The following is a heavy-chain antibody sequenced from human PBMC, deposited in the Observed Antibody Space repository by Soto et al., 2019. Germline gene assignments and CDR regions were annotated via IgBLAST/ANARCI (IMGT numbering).Heavy chain of an antibody. Sequence: QVQLVQSGAEVKKPGASVKVSCKASGYTFTSYAMHWVRQAPGQRLEWMGWINADNGNTKYSQKFQGRVTITRDTSASTAYMELSSLRSEDTAVYYCARDLITGVFGVVIPFDYWGQGTLVTVSS. D-gene: IGHD3-3*01. CDR2: INADNGNT. CDR3: ARDLITGVFGVVIPFDY. CDR1: GYTFTSYA. V-gene: IGHV1-3*01. J-gene: IGHJ4*02.